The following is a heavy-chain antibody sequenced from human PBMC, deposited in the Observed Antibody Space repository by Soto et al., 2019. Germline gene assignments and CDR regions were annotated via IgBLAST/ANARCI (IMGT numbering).Heavy chain of an antibody. J-gene: IGHJ5*02. CDR2: IYYSGST. CDR1: GGSFSDFY. CDR3: ARSIDP. V-gene: IGHV4-34*09. Sequence: SETLSLTCAVYGGSFSDFYWTWIRQPPGKGLEWIGYIYYSGSTYYNPSLKSRVTISVDTSKNQFSLKLSSVTAADTAVYYCARSIDPWGQGTLVTVS.